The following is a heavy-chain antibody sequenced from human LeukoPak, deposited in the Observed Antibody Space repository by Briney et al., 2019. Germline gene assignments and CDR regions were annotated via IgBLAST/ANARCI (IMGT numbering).Heavy chain of an antibody. V-gene: IGHV1-2*02. CDR2: INPNTGAT. D-gene: IGHD2-2*01. Sequence: ASVKVSCKASGFTLTGYYLHWVRQAPGQGLEWMGWINPNTGATGYAQEFQGRFTMTRDTSITTAYMDLSRLSFDDTAVYYCARAGTVVAPAAQFDFWGQGTLVTVSS. J-gene: IGHJ4*02. CDR1: GFTLTGYY. CDR3: ARAGTVVAPAAQFDF.